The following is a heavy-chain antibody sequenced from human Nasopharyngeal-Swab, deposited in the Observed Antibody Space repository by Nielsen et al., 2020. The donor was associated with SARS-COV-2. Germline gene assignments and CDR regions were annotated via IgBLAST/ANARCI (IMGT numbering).Heavy chain of an antibody. CDR3: AKESSITIFGVVASAV. CDR2: ISGSGGSK. CDR1: GFTFSNYA. D-gene: IGHD3-3*01. Sequence: GESLKISCAASGFTFSNYAMSWVRQAPGKGLEWVSAISGSGGSKYYADSVKGRFTISRDNSKNTLYLQMNSLRAEDTAVYYCAKESSITIFGVVASAVWGKGTTVTVSS. J-gene: IGHJ6*04. V-gene: IGHV3-23*01.